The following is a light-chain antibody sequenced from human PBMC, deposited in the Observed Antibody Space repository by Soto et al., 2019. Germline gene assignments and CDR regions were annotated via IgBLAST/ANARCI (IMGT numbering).Light chain of an antibody. CDR1: QSISNN. CDR2: GAS. CDR3: QHTLKCPPT. V-gene: IGKV3-15*01. Sequence: EIVMTQSPATLSVSPGERATLSCRASQSISNNLAWYQQQPGQTPRLLIYGASTTATGIPARFSGGGTGTEFTITIIRINSEDFALYYCQHTLKCPPTSGQGTKADIK. J-gene: IGKJ1*01.